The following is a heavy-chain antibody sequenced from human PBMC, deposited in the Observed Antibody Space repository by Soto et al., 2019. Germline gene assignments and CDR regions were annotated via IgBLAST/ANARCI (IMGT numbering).Heavy chain of an antibody. CDR1: GFTFSSHN. CDR3: VGGVVGPNWYYFDF. J-gene: IGHJ4*01. V-gene: IGHV3-48*01. D-gene: IGHD1-1*01. Sequence: EVQLVKSGGGLVQPGGSLRLSCTDSGFTFSSHNMNWVRQAPGKGLEWVSYIDASSSTSYYADSVKGRFTISRDNAKKSVYLQMNSLSVEDTAVYYCVGGVVGPNWYYFDFWGQGTLVTVSS. CDR2: IDASSSTS.